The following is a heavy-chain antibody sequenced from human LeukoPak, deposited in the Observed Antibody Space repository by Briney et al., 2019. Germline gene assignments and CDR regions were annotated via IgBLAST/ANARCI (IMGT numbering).Heavy chain of an antibody. J-gene: IGHJ5*02. CDR1: GGSISRSGYS. Sequence: SETLSLTCAVSGGSISRSGYSWSWIRQPPGKGLDWIAYIYYTGSTYYNPSLKSRVTISLDTSKNKFSLKLTSVTAADTAVYYCAGGGDSSGYEGRFDPWGQGTLATVSS. CDR3: AGGGDSSGYEGRFDP. CDR2: IYYTGST. V-gene: IGHV4-30-4*07. D-gene: IGHD3-22*01.